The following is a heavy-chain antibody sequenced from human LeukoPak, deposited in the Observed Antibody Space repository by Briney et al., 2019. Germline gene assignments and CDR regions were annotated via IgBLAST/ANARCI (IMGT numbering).Heavy chain of an antibody. J-gene: IGHJ4*02. Sequence: SETLSLTCTVSGGSISSGSYYWSWIRQPAGKGLEWIGRIYTSGSTNYNPSLKSRVTISVDTSKNQFSLKLSSVTAADTAVYYCARDLAGYSSSWYDYWGQGTLVTVSS. D-gene: IGHD6-13*01. CDR1: GGSISSGSYY. CDR3: ARDLAGYSSSWYDY. CDR2: IYTSGST. V-gene: IGHV4-61*02.